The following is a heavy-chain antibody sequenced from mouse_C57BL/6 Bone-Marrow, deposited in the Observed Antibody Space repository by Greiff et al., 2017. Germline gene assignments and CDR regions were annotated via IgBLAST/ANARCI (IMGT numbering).Heavy chain of an antibody. CDR1: GFNIKNTY. J-gene: IGHJ4*01. CDR2: IDPANGNT. CDR3: ARPTVAYAMDY. Sequence: VQLQQSVAELVRPGASVKLSCTASGFNIKNTYMPWVKQRPEQGLEWIGRIDPANGNTKYAPKFQGKATITADTASNTAYLQLSSLTSEDTAIYYCARPTVAYAMDYWGQGTSVTVSS. V-gene: IGHV14-3*01. D-gene: IGHD1-1*01.